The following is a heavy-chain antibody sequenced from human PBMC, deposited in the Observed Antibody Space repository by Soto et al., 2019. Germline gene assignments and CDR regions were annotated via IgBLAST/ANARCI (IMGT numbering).Heavy chain of an antibody. CDR1: GDSISSYY. CDR2: INYSGST. CDR3: ARGVATIGP. Sequence: QVQLQESGPRLVKPSETLSLTCTVSGDSISSYYWSWIRQPPGKGLEWIGYINYSGSTNYNPSLNRRVTISVDTPTNQFSLKLTSVTAADTAVYYCARGVATIGPWGQGTLVTVSA. V-gene: IGHV4-59*01. J-gene: IGHJ5*02. D-gene: IGHD5-12*01.